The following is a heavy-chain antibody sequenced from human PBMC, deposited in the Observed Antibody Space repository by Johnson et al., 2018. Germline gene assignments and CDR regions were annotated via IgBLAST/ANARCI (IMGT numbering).Heavy chain of an antibody. V-gene: IGHV3-23*04. D-gene: IGHD3-22*01. J-gene: IGHJ1*01. CDR3: AKDILYYYDSSGYPQH. CDR1: GFTFSSYA. Sequence: VQLVESGGGVVRPGGSXRLSCAASGFTFSSYAMSWVRQAPGKGLAWVSAIGGSGGSTYYADSVKGRFTISRDNSKNTLYLQMNSLRAEDTAVYYCAKDILYYYDSSGYPQHWGQGTLVTVSS. CDR2: IGGSGGST.